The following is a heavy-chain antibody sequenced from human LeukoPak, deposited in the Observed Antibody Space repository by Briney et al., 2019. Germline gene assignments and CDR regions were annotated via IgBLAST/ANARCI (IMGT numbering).Heavy chain of an antibody. D-gene: IGHD2-15*01. J-gene: IGHJ4*02. CDR3: AEGPFGIVVRPGYYFDY. Sequence: PGGSLRLSCAASGFTFDDYAMHWVRQAPGKGLEWVSGISWNSGSIGYADSVKGRFTISRDNAKNSLYLQMNSLRAEDTALYYCAEGPFGIVVRPGYYFDYWGQGTLVTVSS. CDR1: GFTFDDYA. CDR2: ISWNSGSI. V-gene: IGHV3-9*01.